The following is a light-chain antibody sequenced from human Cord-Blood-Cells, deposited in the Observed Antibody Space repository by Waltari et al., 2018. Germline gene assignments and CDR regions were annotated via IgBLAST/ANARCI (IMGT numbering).Light chain of an antibody. Sequence: EIVLTQSPGTLSLSPGERATLSCRASPSVSSSDLAWYQQKPGQAPRLLIYGASSRATGIPDRFSGSGSGTDFTLTISRLEPEDFAVYYCQQYGSSYTFGQGTKLEIK. CDR1: PSVSSSD. V-gene: IGKV3-20*01. CDR3: QQYGSSYT. J-gene: IGKJ2*01. CDR2: GAS.